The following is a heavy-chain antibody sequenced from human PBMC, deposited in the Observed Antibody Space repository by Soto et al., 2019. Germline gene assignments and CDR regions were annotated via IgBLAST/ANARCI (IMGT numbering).Heavy chain of an antibody. Sequence: SETLSLTCTVSGGSISSYYWSWIRQPPGKGLEWIGYIYYSGSTNYNPSLKSRVTISVDTSKNQFSLKLSSVTAADTAVYYCARHIPYCSSTSCSVRGLDYWGQGTLVTVSS. J-gene: IGHJ4*02. D-gene: IGHD2-2*01. CDR2: IYYSGST. CDR1: GGSISSYY. V-gene: IGHV4-59*08. CDR3: ARHIPYCSSTSCSVRGLDY.